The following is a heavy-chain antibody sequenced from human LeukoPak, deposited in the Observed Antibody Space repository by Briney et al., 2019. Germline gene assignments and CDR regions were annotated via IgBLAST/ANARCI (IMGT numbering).Heavy chain of an antibody. CDR3: ARGRWGSSGSTSGGPLRY. CDR2: INHSGST. J-gene: IGHJ4*02. CDR1: GGSFSGYY. Sequence: SETLPLTCAVYGGSFSGYYWSWIRQPPGKGLEWIGEINHSGSTNYNPSLKSRVTISVDTSKNQFSLKLSSVTAADTAVYYCARGRWGSSGSTSGGPLRYWGQGTLVTVSS. V-gene: IGHV4-34*01. D-gene: IGHD6-19*01.